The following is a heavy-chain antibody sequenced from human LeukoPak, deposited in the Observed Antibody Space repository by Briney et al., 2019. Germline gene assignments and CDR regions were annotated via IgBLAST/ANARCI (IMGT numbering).Heavy chain of an antibody. CDR2: ISGDGGST. J-gene: IGHJ4*02. CDR1: GFTFSSYS. Sequence: GGSLRLSCAASGFTFSSYSMNWVRQAPGKGLEWVSLISGDGGSTYYADSVKGRFTISRDNSNNSLYLQMNTVRSEDTAFYYCTGGATGYWGQGTLVTVSS. D-gene: IGHD3-16*01. CDR3: TGGATGY. V-gene: IGHV3-43*02.